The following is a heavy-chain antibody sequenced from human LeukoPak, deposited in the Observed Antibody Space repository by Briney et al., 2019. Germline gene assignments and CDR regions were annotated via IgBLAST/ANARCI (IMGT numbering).Heavy chain of an antibody. CDR3: ATTDGREPF. CDR1: GGSISSDTYY. Sequence: SETLSLTCTVSGGSISSDTYYWGWIRQPPGKGLEWIGSIYYSGTTYYNPSLKSRVTVSADASKNQFSLTLSSVTAADTAVYYCATTDGREPFWGQGTLVTVSS. V-gene: IGHV4-39*07. J-gene: IGHJ4*02. CDR2: IYYSGTT. D-gene: IGHD1-14*01.